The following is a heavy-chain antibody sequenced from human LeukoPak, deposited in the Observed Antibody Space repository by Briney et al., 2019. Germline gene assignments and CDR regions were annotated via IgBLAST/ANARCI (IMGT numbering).Heavy chain of an antibody. Sequence: SETLSLTCAVYGGSFSGYYWSWLRQPPGKGLEWIGEINHSGSTNYNPSLMSRVTISVDTSKNQFSLKLSSVTAADTAVYYCASSVLYSSSWFVPSGDYWGQGTLVTVSS. D-gene: IGHD6-13*01. CDR2: INHSGST. CDR3: ASSVLYSSSWFVPSGDY. CDR1: GGSFSGYY. V-gene: IGHV4-34*01. J-gene: IGHJ4*02.